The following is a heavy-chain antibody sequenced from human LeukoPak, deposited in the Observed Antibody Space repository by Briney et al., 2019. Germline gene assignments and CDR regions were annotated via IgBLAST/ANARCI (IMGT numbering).Heavy chain of an antibody. CDR2: INPNSGGT. J-gene: IGHJ4*02. V-gene: IGHV1-2*02. D-gene: IGHD6-13*01. CDR3: ARVGGPQPYDY. CDR1: GGTFSSYA. Sequence: ASVKVSCKASGGTFSSYAISWVRQAPGQGLEWMGWINPNSGGTNYAQKFQGRVTMTRDTSISTAYMELSRLRSDDTAVYYCARVGGPQPYDYWGQGTLVTVSS.